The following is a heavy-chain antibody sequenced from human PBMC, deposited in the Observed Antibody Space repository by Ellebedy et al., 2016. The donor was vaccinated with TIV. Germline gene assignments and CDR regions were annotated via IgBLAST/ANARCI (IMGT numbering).Heavy chain of an antibody. CDR2: IFSNDEK. CDR3: ARNYFIGDPQLDY. D-gene: IGHD2/OR15-2a*01. Sequence: SGPTLVKPTETLTLTCTVSGFSLGHGRMGVSWIRQPPGKALEWLAHIFSNDEKSYINSLKSRLSISKDTSNSQVVLTMTNMDPVDTATYYCARNYFIGDPQLDYWGQGTLVSFSS. CDR1: GFSLGHGRMG. J-gene: IGHJ4*02. V-gene: IGHV2-26*01.